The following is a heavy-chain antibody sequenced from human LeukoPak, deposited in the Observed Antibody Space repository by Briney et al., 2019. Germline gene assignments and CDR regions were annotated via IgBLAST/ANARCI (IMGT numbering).Heavy chain of an antibody. CDR1: GFTFSPYA. J-gene: IGHJ4*02. D-gene: IGHD5/OR15-5a*01. CDR2: ITGNGATI. CDR3: AKDWKPDGLYDLDY. Sequence: GGSLRLSCAASGFTFSPYAMNWLRQAPGKGLEWVSVITGNGATIKYADSVKGRFTISRDNSKNTVYLQMNSLRAEDTAIYYCAKDWKPDGLYDLDYWGQGTLVTVS. V-gene: IGHV3-23*01.